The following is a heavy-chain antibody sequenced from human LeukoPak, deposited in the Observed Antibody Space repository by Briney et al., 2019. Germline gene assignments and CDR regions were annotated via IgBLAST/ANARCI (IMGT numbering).Heavy chain of an antibody. CDR3: AKAPSYGSGSYVFDY. Sequence: TGGSLRLSCAASGFTFDDYAMHWVRQAPGKGLEWVSGISWNSGSIGYADSVKGRFTISRDNAKNSLYPQMNSLRAEDTALYYCAKAPSYGSGSYVFDYWGQGTLVTVSS. J-gene: IGHJ4*02. D-gene: IGHD3-10*01. CDR1: GFTFDDYA. CDR2: ISWNSGSI. V-gene: IGHV3-9*01.